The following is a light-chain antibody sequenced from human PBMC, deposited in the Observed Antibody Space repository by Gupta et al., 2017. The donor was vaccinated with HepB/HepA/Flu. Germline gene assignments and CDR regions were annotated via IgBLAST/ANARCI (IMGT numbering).Light chain of an antibody. CDR3: AAWDYSLSGVV. Sequence: QSVLTQPLSASGTPGQRVTISCSGSNSNIGPNTVNWYQQLPGTAPELLIYSNNQRPSGVPDRFSGSKSGTSASLAISGLQSDDEAEYYCAAWDYSLSGVVFGGGTKLTVL. CDR1: NSNIGPNT. CDR2: SNN. V-gene: IGLV1-44*01. J-gene: IGLJ2*01.